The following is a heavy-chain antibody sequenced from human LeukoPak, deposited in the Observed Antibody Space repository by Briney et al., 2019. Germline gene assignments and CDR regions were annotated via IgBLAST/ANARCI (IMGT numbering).Heavy chain of an antibody. J-gene: IGHJ4*02. D-gene: IGHD2-15*01. CDR1: GFTFSSYA. V-gene: IGHV3-30-3*01. CDR2: ISYDGSNK. Sequence: GRSLRLSCAASGFTFSSYAVHWVRQAPGKGLEWEAVISYDGSNKYYADSVKGRFTISRDNSKNTLYLQMNSLRAEDTAVYYCARDDGRGYFDYWGQGTLVTVSS. CDR3: ARDDGRGYFDY.